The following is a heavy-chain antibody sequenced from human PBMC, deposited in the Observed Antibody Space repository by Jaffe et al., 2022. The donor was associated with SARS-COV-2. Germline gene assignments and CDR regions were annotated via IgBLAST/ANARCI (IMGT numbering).Heavy chain of an antibody. CDR1: GFTFSSYA. V-gene: IGHV3-23*04. D-gene: IGHD3-22*01. Sequence: EVQLVESGGGLVQPGGSLRLSCAASGFTFSSYAMSWVRQAPGKGLEWVSVISGGAGNTHYADSVKGRFTISRDNSKYTLYLHIDSLRAEDTAVYYCAKGDSGDYYSKYFDCWGQGTLVTVSS. CDR3: AKGDSGDYYSKYFDC. CDR2: ISGGAGNT. J-gene: IGHJ4*02.